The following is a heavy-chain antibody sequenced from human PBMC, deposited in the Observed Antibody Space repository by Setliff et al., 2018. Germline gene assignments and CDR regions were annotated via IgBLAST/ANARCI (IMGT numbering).Heavy chain of an antibody. J-gene: IGHJ3*02. D-gene: IGHD1-26*01. CDR3: ARGGDSGSYFLANHDAFDI. Sequence: KASETLSLTCTVSGGSISSSSYYWGWIRQPPGKGLEWIGSIHYSGSTYYNPSLKSRVTIPIDTSKNQFSLKLSSVTAADTAVYYCARGGDSGSYFLANHDAFDIWGQGTTVTVS. CDR1: GGSISSSSYY. V-gene: IGHV4-39*07. CDR2: IHYSGST.